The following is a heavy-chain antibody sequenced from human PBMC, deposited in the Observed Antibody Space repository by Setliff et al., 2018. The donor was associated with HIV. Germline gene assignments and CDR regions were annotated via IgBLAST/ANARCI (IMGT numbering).Heavy chain of an antibody. J-gene: IGHJ4*02. CDR3: ARAAILVYASPLDS. CDR2: INPSGGST. CDR1: GYTFTRNQ. Sequence: ASVKVSCKASGYTFTRNQIHWVRQAPGKGLEWMGIINPSGGSTSYAEKFQGRATVTRDSSTSTIYMELRSLRFDDTAVYYCARAAILVYASPLDSWGQGTLVTVSS. D-gene: IGHD2-8*01. V-gene: IGHV1-46*01.